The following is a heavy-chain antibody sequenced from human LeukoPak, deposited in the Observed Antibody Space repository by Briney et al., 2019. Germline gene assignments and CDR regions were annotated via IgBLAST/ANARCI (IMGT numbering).Heavy chain of an antibody. CDR3: ARRLSTQTYYDFWSGYSYAFDI. CDR1: GFTFSSYS. V-gene: IGHV3-21*01. CDR2: IGSSSSYI. D-gene: IGHD3-3*01. Sequence: PGGSLRLSCAASGFTFSSYSMNWVRQAPGKGLEWVSSIGSSSSYIYYADSVKGRFTISRDNAKNSLYLQMNSLRAEDTAVYYCARRLSTQTYYDFWSGYSYAFDIWGQGTMVTVSS. J-gene: IGHJ3*02.